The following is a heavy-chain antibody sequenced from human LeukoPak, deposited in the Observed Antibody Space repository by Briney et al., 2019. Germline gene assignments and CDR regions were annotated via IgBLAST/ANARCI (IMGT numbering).Heavy chain of an antibody. J-gene: IGHJ4*02. CDR2: IGGSGATT. V-gene: IGHV3-23*01. CDR3: ASSRWLRHFDY. D-gene: IGHD5-12*01. CDR1: GFTFSSYA. Sequence: GGSLRLSCAASGFTFSSYAMSWVRRAPGRGLEWVSAIGGSGATTYYVDSVKGRFTISRDNSKNTLYLQINSLIAEDTAVYYCASSRWLRHFDYWGQGTLVTVSS.